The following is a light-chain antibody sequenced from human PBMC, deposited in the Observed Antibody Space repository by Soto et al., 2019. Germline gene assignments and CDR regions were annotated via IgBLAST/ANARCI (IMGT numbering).Light chain of an antibody. CDR2: GVS. J-gene: IGKJ1*01. CDR3: QQYADSSWT. CDR1: QTVSSW. Sequence: DIQMTQSPSTLSASVGDRVTITCRASQTVSSWLAWFQQKPGKAPNLLIYGVSSVESGVPSRFSGSGPGTEFTLTISNLQPDDFATYYCQQYADSSWTFGQGTKVE. V-gene: IGKV1-5*03.